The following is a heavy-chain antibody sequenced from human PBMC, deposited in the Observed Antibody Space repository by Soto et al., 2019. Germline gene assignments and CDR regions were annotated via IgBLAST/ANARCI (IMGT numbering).Heavy chain of an antibody. CDR2: ISYDGSNK. V-gene: IGHV3-30-3*01. J-gene: IGHJ4*02. CDR3: AREFLEWMYSSSFFDY. D-gene: IGHD6-6*01. Sequence: GGSLRLSCAASGFTLSSYAMHWVRQAPGKGLEWVAVISYDGSNKYYADSVKGRFTISRDNSKNTLYLQMNSLRAEDTAVYYCAREFLEWMYSSSFFDYWGQGTLVTVSS. CDR1: GFTLSSYA.